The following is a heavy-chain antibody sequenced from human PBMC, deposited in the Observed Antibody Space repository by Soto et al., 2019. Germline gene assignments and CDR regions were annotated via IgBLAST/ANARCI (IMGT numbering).Heavy chain of an antibody. Sequence: GAALKISCKGSGYSFTSYWIGWVRQMPGKGLEWMGIIYPGDSDTRYSSSFQGQVTISADKSISTAYLQWSSLKASDTAMYYCAGGGVRGVITRTRDYYGMDVWGQGTTVTVS. D-gene: IGHD3-10*01. CDR1: GYSFTSYW. CDR2: IYPGDSDT. V-gene: IGHV5-51*01. CDR3: AGGGVRGVITRTRDYYGMDV. J-gene: IGHJ6*02.